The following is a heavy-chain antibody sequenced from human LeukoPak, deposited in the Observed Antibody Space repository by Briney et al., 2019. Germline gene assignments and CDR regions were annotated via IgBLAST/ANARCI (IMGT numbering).Heavy chain of an antibody. CDR1: GGSISSYY. Sequence: PSETLSLTCTVSGGSISSYYWSWIRQPPGKGLEWIGYIYYSGSTNYNPSLKSRVTISVDTSKNQFSLKLSSVTAADTAVYYCARWRNRGYFQHWGQGTLVTVSS. V-gene: IGHV4-59*08. CDR2: IYYSGST. CDR3: ARWRNRGYFQH. D-gene: IGHD1-14*01. J-gene: IGHJ1*01.